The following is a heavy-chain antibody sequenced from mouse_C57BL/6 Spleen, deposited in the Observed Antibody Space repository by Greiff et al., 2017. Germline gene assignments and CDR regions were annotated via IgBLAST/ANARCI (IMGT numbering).Heavy chain of an antibody. V-gene: IGHV5-17*01. CDR2: ISSGSSTI. Sequence: EVQLVESGGGLVKPGGSLKLSCAASGFTFSDYGMHWVRQAPEKGLEWVAYISSGSSTIYYADTVKGRFTISRDNAKNTLFLQMTSLRSEDTAMYYCARRWDHYYYAMDYWGQGTSVTVSS. J-gene: IGHJ4*01. CDR3: ARRWDHYYYAMDY. CDR1: GFTFSDYG. D-gene: IGHD4-1*01.